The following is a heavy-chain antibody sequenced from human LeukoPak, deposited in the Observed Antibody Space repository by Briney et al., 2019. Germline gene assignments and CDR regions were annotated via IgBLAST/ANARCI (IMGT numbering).Heavy chain of an antibody. CDR2: INYRGST. CDR3: AGQKRWALSLDY. J-gene: IGHJ4*02. V-gene: IGHV4-39*01. CDR1: GGSISSNGYY. D-gene: IGHD5-24*01. Sequence: SETLSLTCTVSGGSISSNGYYWGWIRQPPGRGLEWIGSINYRGSTYYKSSLKSRVSISVDTSKNQFSLKLSSVTAADTAVYYCAGQKRWALSLDYWGQGTLVTVSS.